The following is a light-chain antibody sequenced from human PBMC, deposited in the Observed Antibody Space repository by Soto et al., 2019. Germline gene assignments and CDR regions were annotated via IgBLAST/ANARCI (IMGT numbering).Light chain of an antibody. V-gene: IGKV3-20*01. J-gene: IGKJ1*01. CDR3: QQYDRSPWT. CDR2: AAS. Sequence: EIVLTQSPATLSLSPGERATLSCRASQSLITRYLAWYQQKPGQAPRLVIYAASTRAAGIPDRFSGSGSGTDFTLTVNRLEPEDFAVYYCQQYDRSPWTFGQGTKV. CDR1: QSLITRY.